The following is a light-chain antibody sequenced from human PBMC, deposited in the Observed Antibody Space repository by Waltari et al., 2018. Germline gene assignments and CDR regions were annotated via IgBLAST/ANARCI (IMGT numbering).Light chain of an antibody. CDR1: SVRSYY. CDR3: HSRDASGVAGS. Sequence: SSELTQDPAVSVAMGQTVRITCQGDSVRSYYASRYQQRPGQAPILVIYDKNNRPSGVPDRFSGSSSHNTGSLTITGAQAEDEASYYCHSRDASGVAGSFGGGTKLTVL. J-gene: IGLJ2*01. V-gene: IGLV3-19*01. CDR2: DKN.